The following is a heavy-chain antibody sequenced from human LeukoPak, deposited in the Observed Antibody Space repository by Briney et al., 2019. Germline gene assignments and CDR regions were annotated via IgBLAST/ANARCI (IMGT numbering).Heavy chain of an antibody. CDR2: ISGSGGST. D-gene: IGHD3-22*01. Sequence: GGSLRLSCAASGFTFNNYAMSWVRQAPGKGLEWVSAISGSGGSTYYADSVKGRFTISRDNSKDTLYLQMNSLRAEDTAVYYCAKAFRPMIVVIPSDYWGQGTLVTVSS. CDR3: AKAFRPMIVVIPSDY. CDR1: GFTFNNYA. J-gene: IGHJ4*02. V-gene: IGHV3-23*01.